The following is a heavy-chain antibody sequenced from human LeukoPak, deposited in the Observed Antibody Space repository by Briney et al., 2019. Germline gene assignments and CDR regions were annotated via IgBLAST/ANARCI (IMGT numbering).Heavy chain of an antibody. V-gene: IGHV3-74*01. CDR3: VRDDRSYGVDY. CDR2: IKSDGTYR. CDR1: GFIFSSHW. J-gene: IGHJ4*02. Sequence: GGSLRLSCAASGFIFSSHWMHWVRQAPGKGLVCVARIKSDGTYRDYGDSVRGRFTISRDNAKDTLYLQMNSLRAEDTAVYYCVRDDRSYGVDYWGQGTPVTVSS. D-gene: IGHD4-17*01.